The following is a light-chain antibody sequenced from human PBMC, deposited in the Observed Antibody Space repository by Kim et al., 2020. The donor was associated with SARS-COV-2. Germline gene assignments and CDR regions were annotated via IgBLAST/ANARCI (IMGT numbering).Light chain of an antibody. CDR3: QSWDSSTVV. Sequence: SVSPGQTASISCSGDKLGDKYACWYQQKPGQSPVLVIYQDSQRPSGIPERFSGSNSGNTVTLTISGTQAMDEADYYCQSWDSSTVVFGGGTQLTVL. CDR2: QDS. V-gene: IGLV3-1*01. CDR1: KLGDKY. J-gene: IGLJ2*01.